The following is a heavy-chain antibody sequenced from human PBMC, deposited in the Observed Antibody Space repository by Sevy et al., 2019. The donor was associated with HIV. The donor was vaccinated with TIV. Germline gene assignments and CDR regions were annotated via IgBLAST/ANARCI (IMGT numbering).Heavy chain of an antibody. CDR2: VYYNGHI. Sequence: SETLSLTCTVSGGSITSLYWNWIRQPPGKGLEWIANVYYNGHINFNPSLKSRVTLSLDTSKNQFSLRLSSVTAADTAMYYCAGENAWGRGYSWGQGTLVTVSS. J-gene: IGHJ4*02. CDR3: AGENAWGRGYS. V-gene: IGHV4-59*08. D-gene: IGHD1-26*01. CDR1: GGSITSLY.